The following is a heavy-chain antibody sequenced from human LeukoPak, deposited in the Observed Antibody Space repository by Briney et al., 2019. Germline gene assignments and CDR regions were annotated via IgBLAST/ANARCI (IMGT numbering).Heavy chain of an antibody. CDR1: GYTFTGYY. V-gene: IGHV1-2*06. Sequence: ASVKVSCKASGYTFTGYYMHWVRQAPGQGLEWMGRINPNSGGTNYAQKFQGRVTMTRDTSISTAYMELSRLRSDGTAVYYCARDRGDYVYYFDYWGQGTLSPSPQ. J-gene: IGHJ4*02. D-gene: IGHD4-17*01. CDR3: ARDRGDYVYYFDY. CDR2: INPNSGGT.